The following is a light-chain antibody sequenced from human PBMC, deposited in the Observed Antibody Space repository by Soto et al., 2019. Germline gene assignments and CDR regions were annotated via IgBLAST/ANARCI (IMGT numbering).Light chain of an antibody. CDR1: HDISNC. CDR2: DAF. J-gene: IGKJ3*01. V-gene: IGKV1-33*01. CDR3: QQYENLPLT. Sequence: DIQMTQSPSSLSASVGDRVTITCQASHDISNCLNWYQQKPGKAPKLLIYDAFNSETGVPSRFSGRGSGTDFTFTIISLKPQDIATYYCQQYENLPLTFGPGTKVDIK.